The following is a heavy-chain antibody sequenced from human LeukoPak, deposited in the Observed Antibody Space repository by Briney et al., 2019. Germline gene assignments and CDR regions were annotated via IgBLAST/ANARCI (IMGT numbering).Heavy chain of an antibody. J-gene: IGHJ4*02. CDR3: AKESRYSGNYYFDS. CDR2: ISDSGGNT. Sequence: HPGGSLRLSCAASGVTFSSYAMSWVRQAPGKGLEWVSVISDSGGNTYYADSVKGRFTISRDNSKNTLYLQMNSLRAEDTAVYYCAKESRYSGNYYFDSWGQGTLVTVSS. CDR1: GVTFSSYA. V-gene: IGHV3-23*01. D-gene: IGHD1-26*01.